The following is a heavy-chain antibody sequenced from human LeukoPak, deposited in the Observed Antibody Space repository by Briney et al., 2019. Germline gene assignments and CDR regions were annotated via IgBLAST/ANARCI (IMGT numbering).Heavy chain of an antibody. CDR1: GGSISSTNYY. D-gene: IGHD6-19*01. J-gene: IGHJ4*02. CDR2: IYYSGST. Sequence: SETLSLTCSVSGGSISSTNYYWGWIRQPPGKGLEWIGSIYYSGSTYYNPSLKSRVTISVDTSKDQFSLKLSSVTAADTAVYHCARHLYGSGLHRIDYWGQGTLVTVSS. CDR3: ARHLYGSGLHRIDY. V-gene: IGHV4-39*01.